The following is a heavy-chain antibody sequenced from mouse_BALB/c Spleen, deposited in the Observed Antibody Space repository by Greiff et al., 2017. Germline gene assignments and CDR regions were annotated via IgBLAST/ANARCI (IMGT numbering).Heavy chain of an antibody. J-gene: IGHJ4*01. D-gene: IGHD2-1*01. CDR3: ARGNPLYAMDY. V-gene: IGHV1-14*01. Sequence: EVQLQQSGPELVKPGASVKMSCKASGYTFTSYVMHWVKQKPGQGLEWIGYINPYNDGTKYNEKFKGKATLTSDKSSSTAYMELSSLTSEDSAVYYCARGNPLYAMDYWGQGTSVNDSS. CDR1: GYTFTSYV. CDR2: INPYNDGT.